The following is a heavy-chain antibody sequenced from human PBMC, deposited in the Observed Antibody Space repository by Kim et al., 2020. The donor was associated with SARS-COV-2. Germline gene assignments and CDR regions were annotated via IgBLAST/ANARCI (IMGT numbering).Heavy chain of an antibody. J-gene: IGHJ3*02. CDR3: ASPLGGIQLLWAFDI. V-gene: IGHV3-11*01. CDR1: GFTFSDYY. Sequence: GGSLRLSCAASGFTFSDYYISWIRQAPGKGLEWVSYISSSGSTIYYADSVKGRFTISRDNAKNSLYLQMNSLRAEDTAVYYCASPLGGIQLLWAFDIWGPGTMVTVSS. CDR2: ISSSGSTI. D-gene: IGHD5-18*01.